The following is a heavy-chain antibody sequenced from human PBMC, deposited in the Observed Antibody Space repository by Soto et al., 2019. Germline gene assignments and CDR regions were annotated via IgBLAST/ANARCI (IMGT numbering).Heavy chain of an antibody. CDR1: GFTFTAYY. V-gene: IGHV3-23*01. J-gene: IGHJ4*02. CDR3: AFKGNANPFY. CDR2: ISPSGDTT. D-gene: IGHD2-8*01. Sequence: GGSLRLSCATSGFTFTAYYLTWVRQAPGKGLDWVSGISPSGDTTYYADSVKGRFTISRDNSKTVLYLQMNSLRAEETAVYYCAFKGNANPFYWGQGTLVTVSP.